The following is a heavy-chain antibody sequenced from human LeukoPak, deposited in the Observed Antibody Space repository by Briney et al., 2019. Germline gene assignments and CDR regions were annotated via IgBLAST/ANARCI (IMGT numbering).Heavy chain of an antibody. CDR2: ISSGSSSI. V-gene: IGHV3-21*05. Sequence: GGSLRLSCAASGFTFSSYSMNWVRQAPGKGLEWVSYISSGSSSIYYADSVKGRFTISRDNAKNSLYLQMNSLRAEDTAVYYSARGPLDCSSTSCSQYYGMDVWGQGTTVTVSS. J-gene: IGHJ6*02. CDR3: ARGPLDCSSTSCSQYYGMDV. D-gene: IGHD2-2*01. CDR1: GFTFSSYS.